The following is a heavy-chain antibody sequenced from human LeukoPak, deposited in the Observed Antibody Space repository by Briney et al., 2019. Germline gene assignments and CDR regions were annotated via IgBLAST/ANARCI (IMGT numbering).Heavy chain of an antibody. Sequence: GASVKVSCKASGYTFTSYGISWVRQAPGQGLEWMGWINPNNGGTNYAQKFQGTVTMTRDTSISTAYMELSRLRSDDTAVYYCARGRDSSGSYYGDMAYWGQGTLVTVSS. CDR2: INPNNGGT. CDR1: GYTFTSYG. D-gene: IGHD3-22*01. V-gene: IGHV1-2*02. CDR3: ARGRDSSGSYYGDMAY. J-gene: IGHJ4*02.